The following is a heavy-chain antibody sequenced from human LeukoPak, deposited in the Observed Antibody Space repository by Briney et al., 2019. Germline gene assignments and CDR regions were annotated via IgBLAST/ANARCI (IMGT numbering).Heavy chain of an antibody. CDR2: IYTSGST. J-gene: IGHJ4*02. Sequence: PSQTLSLTCTVSGGSISSYYWSWIRQPPGKGLEGIGRIYTSGSTNYNASLKRRVSMSVGQSTNQFSLKLSSVTAADTAVFYCARENSGSYREFDYWGQGTLVTVSS. D-gene: IGHD1-26*01. CDR3: ARENSGSYREFDY. CDR1: GGSISSYY. V-gene: IGHV4-4*07.